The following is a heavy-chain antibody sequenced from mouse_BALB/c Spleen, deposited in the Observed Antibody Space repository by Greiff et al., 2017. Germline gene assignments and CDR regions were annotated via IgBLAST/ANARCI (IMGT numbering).Heavy chain of an antibody. Sequence: QVQLKESGPGLVAPSQSLSITCTVSGFSLTRYGVHWVRQPPGKGLEWLGVIWAGGSTNYNSALMSRLSISKDNSKSQVFLKMNSLQTDDTAMYYCARGALYGLYWYVDVWGAGTTVTVSS. J-gene: IGHJ1*01. CDR3: ARGALYGLYWYVDV. CDR1: GFSLTRYG. CDR2: IWAGGST. V-gene: IGHV2-9*02. D-gene: IGHD1-1*02.